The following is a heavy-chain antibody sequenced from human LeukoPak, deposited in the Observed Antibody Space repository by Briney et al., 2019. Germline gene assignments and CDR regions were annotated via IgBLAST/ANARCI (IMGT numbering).Heavy chain of an antibody. J-gene: IGHJ6*02. CDR3: AGYGSDYYYGMDV. V-gene: IGHV3-7*03. CDR1: GFTFSSYW. CDR2: IKQDGSEK. D-gene: IGHD3-10*01. Sequence: GGSLRLSCAASGFTFSSYWMSWVRQAPGKGLEWVANIKQDGSEKYYVDSVKGRFTISRDNAKNSLYLQMNSLRAEDTAVYYCAGYGSDYYYGMDVWGQGTTVTVSS.